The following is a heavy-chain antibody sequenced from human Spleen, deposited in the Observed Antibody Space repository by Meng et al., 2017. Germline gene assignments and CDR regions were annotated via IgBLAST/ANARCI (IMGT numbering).Heavy chain of an antibody. CDR1: GFTFSDYA. Sequence: GESLKISCAASGFTFSDYAMYWVRQVPGKGLEYVSGISSNGDNTYYQKSVKGRVTISRDNSKNTLYLQMNSLRAEDTAVFYCVKEYLRSVEMATIFGYWGQGTLVTVSS. D-gene: IGHD5-24*01. V-gene: IGHV3-64*01. CDR2: ISSNGDNT. J-gene: IGHJ4*02. CDR3: VKEYLRSVEMATIFGY.